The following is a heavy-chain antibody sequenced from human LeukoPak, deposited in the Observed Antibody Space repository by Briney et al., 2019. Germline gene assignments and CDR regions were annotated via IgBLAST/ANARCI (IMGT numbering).Heavy chain of an antibody. CDR3: AREGTDFWSGYPHRYFDY. CDR2: IYYSGST. V-gene: IGHV4-4*02. J-gene: IGHJ4*02. CDR1: GFTFHTYTL. Sequence: GSLRLSCAASGFTFHTYTLSWVRQPPGKGLEWIGSIYYSGSTYYNPSLKSRVTISVDTSKNQFSLKLSSVTAADTAVYYCAREGTDFWSGYPHRYFDYWGQGTLVTVSS. D-gene: IGHD3-3*01.